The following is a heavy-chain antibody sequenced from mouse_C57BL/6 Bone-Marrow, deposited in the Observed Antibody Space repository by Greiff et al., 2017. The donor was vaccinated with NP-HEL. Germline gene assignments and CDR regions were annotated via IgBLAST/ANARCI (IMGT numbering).Heavy chain of an antibody. CDR3: TTDGYYGSSWDY. J-gene: IGHJ2*01. D-gene: IGHD1-1*01. CDR2: IDPDNGDT. Sequence: EVQLQQSGAELVRPGASVKLSCTASGFNITDDYMHWVKQRPEQGLEWIGWIDPDNGDTEYASKFQGKATITADTSSNTAYLQLSSLTSEDTAVYYCTTDGYYGSSWDYWGQGTTLTVSS. CDR1: GFNITDDY. V-gene: IGHV14-4*01.